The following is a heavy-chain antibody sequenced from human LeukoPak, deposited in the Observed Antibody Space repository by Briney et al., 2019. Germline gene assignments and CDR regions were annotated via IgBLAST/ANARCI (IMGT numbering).Heavy chain of an antibody. CDR3: ARPPIYYDFWSGYHFDY. J-gene: IGHJ4*02. D-gene: IGHD3-3*01. CDR1: GYTFTSYY. V-gene: IGHV1-2*02. Sequence: ASVKVSCKASGYTFTSYYMHWVRQAPGQGLEWMGWINPNSGGTNYAQKFQGRVTMTRDTSISTAYMELSRLRSDDTAVYYCARPPIYYDFWSGYHFDYWGQGTLVTVSS. CDR2: INPNSGGT.